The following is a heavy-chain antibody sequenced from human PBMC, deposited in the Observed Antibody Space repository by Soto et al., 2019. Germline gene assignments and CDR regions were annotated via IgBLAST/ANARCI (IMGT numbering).Heavy chain of an antibody. V-gene: IGHV3-21*01. D-gene: IGHD3-3*01. CDR2: ISSSSSYI. CDR3: ARDLHYDFWSGLSPRSYGMDV. J-gene: IGHJ6*02. CDR1: GCTFSSYS. Sequence: GGSLRLSCAASGCTFSSYSMNWVRQAPGKGLEWVSSISSSSSYIYYADSVKGRFTISRDNAKNSLYLQMNSLRAEDTAVYYCARDLHYDFWSGLSPRSYGMDVWGQGTTVTVSS.